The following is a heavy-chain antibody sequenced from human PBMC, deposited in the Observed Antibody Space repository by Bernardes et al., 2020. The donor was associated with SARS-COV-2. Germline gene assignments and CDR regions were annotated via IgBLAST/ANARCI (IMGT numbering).Heavy chain of an antibody. CDR1: GFTLSSHS. CDR2: IRGSGGST. J-gene: IGHJ3*02. V-gene: IGHV3-23*01. Sequence: GGVLGPSRAASGFTLSSHSMSWVRQAPGEGLEWGSAIRGSGGSTYYADSVKGRFTISRDNSKNTLYLQMNSLRAEDTAVYYCAKDEKGAWFGEPGAFDIWGQGTMVTVSS. CDR3: AKDEKGAWFGEPGAFDI. D-gene: IGHD3-10*01.